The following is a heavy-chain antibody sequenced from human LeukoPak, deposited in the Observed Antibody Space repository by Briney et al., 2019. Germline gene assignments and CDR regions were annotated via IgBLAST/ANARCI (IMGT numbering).Heavy chain of an antibody. V-gene: IGHV3-33*01. CDR3: ARSGDSNNYYSWPFDY. J-gene: IGHJ4*02. Sequence: PGGSLRLSCAASGFTFSSYGIHWVRQAPGKGLEWVAKTWYDGTRRYYADSVKGRFTISRDDSRNTVYLQMNSLSADDTAVYYCARSGDSNNYYSWPFDYWGQGTLVTVSS. CDR2: TWYDGTRR. D-gene: IGHD3/OR15-3a*01. CDR1: GFTFSSYG.